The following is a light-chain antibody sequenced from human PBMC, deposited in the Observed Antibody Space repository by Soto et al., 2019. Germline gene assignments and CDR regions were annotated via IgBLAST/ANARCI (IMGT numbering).Light chain of an antibody. CDR1: QSVSSY. J-gene: IGKJ4*01. Sequence: IVLTHSPATLSFSPGEMATLSFRASQSVSSYLAWYQQKPGQSPRLLIYGASNRASGISDRFSGGGSGTDFTLTISRLEPEDFAVYYCQQFSSYPLTFGGGTKVDIK. CDR3: QQFSSYPLT. CDR2: GAS. V-gene: IGKV3-11*01.